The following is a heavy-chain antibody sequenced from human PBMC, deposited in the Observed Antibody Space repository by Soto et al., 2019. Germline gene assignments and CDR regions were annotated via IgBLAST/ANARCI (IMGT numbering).Heavy chain of an antibody. V-gene: IGHV3-23*01. J-gene: IGHJ4*02. D-gene: IGHD3-3*01. CDR2: ISGSGGST. CDR1: GFTFSSYA. Sequence: SLRLSCAASGFTFSSYAMSWVRQAPGKGLEWVSAISGSGGSTYYADSVKGRFTISRDNSKNTLYLQMNSLRAEDTAVYYCAKAPDYDFWSGYIFDYWGQGTLVTVPQ. CDR3: AKAPDYDFWSGYIFDY.